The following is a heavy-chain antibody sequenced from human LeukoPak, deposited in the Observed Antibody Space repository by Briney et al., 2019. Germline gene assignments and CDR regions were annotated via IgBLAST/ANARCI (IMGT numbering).Heavy chain of an antibody. CDR1: GGTFSSYA. J-gene: IGHJ4*02. V-gene: IGHV1-69*05. Sequence: ASVKVSCKASGGTFSSYAISWVRQAPGQGLEWMGRIIPIFGTANYAQKFQGRVTITTDESTSTAYKELSSLRSEDTAVYYCARDPIDDILTGYFPSEGFDYWGQGTLVTVSS. CDR2: IIPIFGTA. D-gene: IGHD3-9*01. CDR3: ARDPIDDILTGYFPSEGFDY.